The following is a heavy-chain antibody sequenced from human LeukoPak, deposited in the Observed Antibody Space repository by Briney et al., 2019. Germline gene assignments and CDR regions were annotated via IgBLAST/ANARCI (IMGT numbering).Heavy chain of an antibody. CDR1: GGSISSGDYY. Sequence: SETLSLTCTVSGGSISSGDYYWSWIRQPPGKGLEWIAYMYYSGSTYYNPSLKSRVTMSADTSKNQLSQKLSSVTAADTAVYYCARPYYYDSRIDPWGQGILVTVSS. CDR3: ARPYYYDSRIDP. V-gene: IGHV4-30-4*01. CDR2: MYYSGST. D-gene: IGHD3-22*01. J-gene: IGHJ5*02.